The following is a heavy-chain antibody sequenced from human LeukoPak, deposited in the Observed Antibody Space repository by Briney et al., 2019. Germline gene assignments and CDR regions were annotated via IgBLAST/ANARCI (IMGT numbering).Heavy chain of an antibody. CDR1: GGTFSSYA. CDR3: ARERSSGYNDAFDI. CDR2: IIPIFGTA. Sequence: ASVKVSCKASGGTFSSYAISWVRQAPGQGLEWMGGIIPIFGTANYAQKFQGRVTITADESTSTAYMELSSLRSEDTAVYYCARERSSGYNDAFDIWGQGTMVIVSS. J-gene: IGHJ3*02. V-gene: IGHV1-69*13. D-gene: IGHD3-22*01.